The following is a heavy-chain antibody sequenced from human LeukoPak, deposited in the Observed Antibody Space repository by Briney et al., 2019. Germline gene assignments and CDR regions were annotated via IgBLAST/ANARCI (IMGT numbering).Heavy chain of an antibody. D-gene: IGHD5-18*01. CDR1: GFTFSNAW. V-gene: IGHV3-11*01. J-gene: IGHJ4*02. CDR2: ISSSGSTI. Sequence: TGGSLRLSCAASGFTFSNAWMSWIRQAPGKGLEWVSYISSSGSTIYYADSVKGRFTISRDNAKNSLYLQMNSLRAEDTAVYYCAREDSYGFRQIDYWGQGTLVTVSS. CDR3: AREDSYGFRQIDY.